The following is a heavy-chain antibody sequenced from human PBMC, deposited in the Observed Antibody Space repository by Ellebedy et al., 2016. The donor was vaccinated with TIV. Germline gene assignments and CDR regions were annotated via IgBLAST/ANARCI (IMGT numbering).Heavy chain of an antibody. CDR3: ASDLGYCSGGSCYFEN. CDR2: IDNSGDAM. V-gene: IGHV3-11*01. J-gene: IGHJ4*02. Sequence: GESLKISCAASGFTFSDYYMSWLRQAPGKGLELISYIDNSGDAMFYADSVKGRITISRDNARNSLYLRMSSLRAEDTAVYYCASDLGYCSGGSCYFENWGQGTLVTVSS. CDR1: GFTFSDYY. D-gene: IGHD2-15*01.